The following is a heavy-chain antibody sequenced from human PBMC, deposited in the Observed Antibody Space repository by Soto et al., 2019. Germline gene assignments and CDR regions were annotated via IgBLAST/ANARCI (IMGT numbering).Heavy chain of an antibody. D-gene: IGHD3-22*01. Sequence: GGSLRLSCAASGFTFSSYSLNWVRQAPGKGLEWVSYISSSSSTIYYADSVKGRFTISRDNSKNTLYLQMNSLRAEDTAVYYCARDPGPPYYDSSGYYYFDYWGQGTLVTVSS. V-gene: IGHV3-48*01. CDR2: ISSSSSTI. J-gene: IGHJ4*02. CDR3: ARDPGPPYYDSSGYYYFDY. CDR1: GFTFSSYS.